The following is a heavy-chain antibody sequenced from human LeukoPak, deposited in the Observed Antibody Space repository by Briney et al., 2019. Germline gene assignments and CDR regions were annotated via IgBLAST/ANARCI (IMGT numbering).Heavy chain of an antibody. CDR1: GFTFSSYS. J-gene: IGHJ6*04. CDR3: ARDRKQWVSLPDV. V-gene: IGHV3-21*01. Sequence: PGGSLRLSCAASGFTFSSYSMNWVRQAPGKGLEWVSSISSSSSYIYYADSVKGRFTISRDNAKNSLYLQMNSLRAEDTAVYYCARDRKQWVSLPDVWGKGTTVTASS. CDR2: ISSSSSYI. D-gene: IGHD6-19*01.